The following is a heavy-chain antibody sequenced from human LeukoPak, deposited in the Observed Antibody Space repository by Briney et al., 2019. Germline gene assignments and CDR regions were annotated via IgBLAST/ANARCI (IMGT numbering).Heavy chain of an antibody. D-gene: IGHD3-22*01. CDR1: EYTFTSYY. CDR3: ARGGYYYDRSRYYTYFDY. CDR2: INPSGDNT. Sequence: GASVKVSCKASEYTFTSYYMHWVRQAPGQGLEWMGIINPSGDNTNYAQKFQGRMTMTRDMSTSTVYMELSSLRSEDTAIYYCARGGYYYDRSRYYTYFDYWGQGTLVTVSS. V-gene: IGHV1-46*01. J-gene: IGHJ4*02.